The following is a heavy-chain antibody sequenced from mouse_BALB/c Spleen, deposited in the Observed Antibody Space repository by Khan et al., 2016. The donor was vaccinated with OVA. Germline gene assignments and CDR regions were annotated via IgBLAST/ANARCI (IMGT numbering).Heavy chain of an antibody. CDR2: ICGAGST. CDR3: AKLMIYTLDC. D-gene: IGHD2-3*01. Sequence: QMQLEESGPGLVAPSQSLSITCTVSGFSLTTYGVSWIRQPPGKGLEWLGVICGAGSTNYHSALIPSLSISTDNSKGQDFLELNSLQTDDTATYYCAKLMIYTLDCWGQGTTLTVSS. V-gene: IGHV2-3*01. J-gene: IGHJ2*01. CDR1: GFSLTTYG.